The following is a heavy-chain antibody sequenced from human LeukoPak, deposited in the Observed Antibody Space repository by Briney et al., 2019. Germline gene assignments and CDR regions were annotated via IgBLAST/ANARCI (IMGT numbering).Heavy chain of an antibody. D-gene: IGHD2-2*01. J-gene: IGHJ4*02. Sequence: GGSLRLSCAASGFTFTSYSMNWVRQAPGKGLEWVSTISGGGGSTYYADSVKGRFTISRDNSKNTLYLQVNSLRAEDTAVYYCAKTLSKGVVVPAAIVLFDYWGQGTLVTVSS. CDR1: GFTFTSYS. CDR3: AKTLSKGVVVPAAIVLFDY. V-gene: IGHV3-23*01. CDR2: ISGGGGST.